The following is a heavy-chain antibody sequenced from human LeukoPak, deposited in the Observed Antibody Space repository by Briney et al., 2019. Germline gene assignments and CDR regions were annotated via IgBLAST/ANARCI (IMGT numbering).Heavy chain of an antibody. D-gene: IGHD5-18*01. CDR1: GFTFSSYS. J-gene: IGHJ4*02. CDR3: ARLRGYSYGYGDY. CDR2: ISSSGNTI. V-gene: IGHV3-48*04. Sequence: GGSLRLSCAASGFTFSSYSMNWVRQAPGKGLEWASYISSSGNTIDYADSVKGGFTISRDNAKSSLYLQMVSLRAEDTAVYYCARLRGYSYGYGDYWGQGTLVTVSS.